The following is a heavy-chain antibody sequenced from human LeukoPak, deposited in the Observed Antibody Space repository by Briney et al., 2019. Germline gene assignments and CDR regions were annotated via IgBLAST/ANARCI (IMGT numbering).Heavy chain of an antibody. CDR2: IFYTGST. Sequence: PSETLSLTCTVSGASISSFYWSWIRQPPGRGLEWIGYIFYTGSTNYNPSLKGRVTLSMDTSKNLFSLNLTSVTAADTAVYYCARNRGTSDLDYWGQGTLVTVSS. D-gene: IGHD2-8*01. J-gene: IGHJ4*02. V-gene: IGHV4-59*01. CDR3: ARNRGTSDLDY. CDR1: GASISSFY.